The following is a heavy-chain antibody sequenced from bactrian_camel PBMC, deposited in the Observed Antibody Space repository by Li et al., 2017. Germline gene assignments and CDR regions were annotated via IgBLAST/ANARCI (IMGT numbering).Heavy chain of an antibody. Sequence: HVQLVESGGGLVQPGGSLRLSCAASGFSFSSYWMYWVRQAPGKGLEWVSSINSGGGSTYYADSVKGRFTISRDNAKSTLFFEMNSLKPEDTAMYYCAASSYRRSCVGGYLLGSDNYWGQGTQVTVS. V-gene: IGHV3S1*01. CDR2: INSGGGST. CDR1: GFSFSSYW. J-gene: IGHJ4*01. D-gene: IGHD2*01. CDR3: AASSYRRSCVGGYLLGSDNY.